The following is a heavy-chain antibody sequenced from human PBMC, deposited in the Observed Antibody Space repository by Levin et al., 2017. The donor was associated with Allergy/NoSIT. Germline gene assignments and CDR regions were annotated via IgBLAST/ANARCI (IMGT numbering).Heavy chain of an antibody. CDR3: AREQSGITIFGVVTQSPYYYYGMDG. CDR2: IIPIFGTA. Sequence: ASVKVSCKASGGTFSSYAISWVRQAPGQGLEWMGGIIPIFGTANYAQKFQGRVTITADKSTSTAYMELSSLRSEDTAVYYCAREQSGITIFGVVTQSPYYYYGMDGWGQGTTVTVSS. D-gene: IGHD3-3*01. V-gene: IGHV1-69*06. CDR1: GGTFSSYA. J-gene: IGHJ6*02.